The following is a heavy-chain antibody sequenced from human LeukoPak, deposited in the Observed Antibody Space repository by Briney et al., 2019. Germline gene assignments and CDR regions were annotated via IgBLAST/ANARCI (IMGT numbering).Heavy chain of an antibody. D-gene: IGHD3-22*01. Sequence: GGSLRLSCAASGLTFSSYAMSWVRQAPGKGLEWVSAISGSGGSTYYADSVKGRFTISRDNSKNTLYLQMNSLRAEDTAVYYCARHYYYDSSGYKFYFDYWGQGTLVTVS. V-gene: IGHV3-23*01. CDR3: ARHYYYDSSGYKFYFDY. CDR1: GLTFSSYA. CDR2: ISGSGGST. J-gene: IGHJ4*02.